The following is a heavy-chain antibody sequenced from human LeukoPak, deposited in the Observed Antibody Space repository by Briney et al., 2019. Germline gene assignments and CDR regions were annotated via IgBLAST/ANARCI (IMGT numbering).Heavy chain of an antibody. D-gene: IGHD3-22*01. CDR2: IWYDGSNK. V-gene: IGHV3-33*08. J-gene: IGHJ4*02. Sequence: GGSLRLSCAASGFTFSSYAMSWVRQAPGKGLEWVAVIWYDGSNKYYADSVKGRFTISRDNSKNTLYLQMNSLRAEDTAVYYCARDLRFPNYDSSGYYYGYWGQGTLVTVSS. CDR3: ARDLRFPNYDSSGYYYGY. CDR1: GFTFSSYA.